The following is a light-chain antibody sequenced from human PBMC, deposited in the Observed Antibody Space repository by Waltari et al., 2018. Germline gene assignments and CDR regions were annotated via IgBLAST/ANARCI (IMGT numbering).Light chain of an antibody. CDR1: QSVLYRSSNRNY. CDR3: QQYYSFPLT. J-gene: IGKJ4*01. V-gene: IGKV4-1*01. CDR2: WAS. Sequence: DIVMTQSPDSLAVSLGERATINCKSSQSVLYRSSNRNYLAWYQQKSGQPPKLLIYWASTREYGVPDRFSGSGSGTDFTLTINNLQAEDVAVYYCQQYYSFPLTFGGGTKVEIK.